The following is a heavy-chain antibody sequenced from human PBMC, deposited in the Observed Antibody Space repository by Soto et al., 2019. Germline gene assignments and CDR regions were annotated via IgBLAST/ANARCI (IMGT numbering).Heavy chain of an antibody. J-gene: IGHJ1*01. CDR1: GFTFSSYA. V-gene: IGHV3-23*01. Sequence: EVQLLESGGGLVQPGGSLRLSCAASGFTFSSYAMSWVRQAPGKGLEWVSGISGSGDSTYYADSVKGRFTISRDNSKKTVYRQMSRLRAEDKAVYYCARGVPGIAVAGTGYFQHWGQGTLVTVSS. D-gene: IGHD6-19*01. CDR3: ARGVPGIAVAGTGYFQH. CDR2: ISGSGDST.